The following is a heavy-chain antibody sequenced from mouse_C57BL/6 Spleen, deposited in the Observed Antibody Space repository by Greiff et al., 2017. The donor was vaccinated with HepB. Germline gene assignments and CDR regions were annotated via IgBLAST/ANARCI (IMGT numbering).Heavy chain of an antibody. J-gene: IGHJ2*01. D-gene: IGHD3-2*02. CDR1: GYTFTNYW. Sequence: VKLVESGAELVRPGTSVKMSCKASGYTFTNYWIGWAKQRPGHGLEWIGDIYPGGGYTNYNEKFKGKATLTADKSSSTAYMQFSSLTSEDSAIYYCARRAAQALYFDYWGQGTTLTVSS. CDR2: IYPGGGYT. V-gene: IGHV1-63*01. CDR3: ARRAAQALYFDY.